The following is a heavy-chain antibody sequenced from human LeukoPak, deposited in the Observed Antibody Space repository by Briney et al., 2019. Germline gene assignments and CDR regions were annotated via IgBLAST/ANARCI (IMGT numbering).Heavy chain of an antibody. CDR3: ARGTGCDY. Sequence: GRSPRLSCAASRFTFTSYGMNWVRQAPGQGLEWVSYISSSGSTTYYADSVKGRFTIFRDNAKSSLYLQVNSLRAEDTAVYSCARGTGCDYWGQGTLVTVSS. V-gene: IGHV3-48*03. CDR2: ISSSGSTT. J-gene: IGHJ4*02. CDR1: RFTFTSYG. D-gene: IGHD4-17*01.